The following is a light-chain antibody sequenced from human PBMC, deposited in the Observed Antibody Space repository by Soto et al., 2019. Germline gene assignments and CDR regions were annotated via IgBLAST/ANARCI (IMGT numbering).Light chain of an antibody. CDR2: WAS. V-gene: IGKV4-1*01. CDR3: QQYYSTPRFT. Sequence: DIVMTQSPDSLAVSLGERATINCKSSQSVLYSSNNKNYLAWYQQKPGQPPKLLIYWASTRESGVPDRFSGSGXGTDFXXXXXXXQAEDVAVYYCQQYYSTPRFTFGPGTKVDIK. J-gene: IGKJ3*01. CDR1: QSVLYSSNNKNY.